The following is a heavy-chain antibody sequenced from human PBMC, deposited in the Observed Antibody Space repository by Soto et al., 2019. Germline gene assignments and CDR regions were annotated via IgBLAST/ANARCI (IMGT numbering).Heavy chain of an antibody. CDR2: IYYSGST. CDR3: GXXXXXXXXY. J-gene: IGHJ4*02. V-gene: IGHV4-59*08. Sequence: IRQPPGKGLEWIGYIYYSGSTNYNPSLKSRVTISVDTSKNQFSLKLSSVTAADTAVYYCGXXXXXXXXYWGQGTLVTVSS.